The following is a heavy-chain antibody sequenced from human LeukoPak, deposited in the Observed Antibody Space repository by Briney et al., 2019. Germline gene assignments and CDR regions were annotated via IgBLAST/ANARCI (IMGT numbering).Heavy chain of an antibody. J-gene: IGHJ4*02. CDR1: GFTFSSYE. V-gene: IGHV3-30*18. CDR3: AKDLGSSGGFDY. CDR2: ISYDGSNK. D-gene: IGHD2-15*01. Sequence: GGSLRLSCAASGFTFSSYEMNWVRQAPGKGLEWVAVISYDGSNKYYADSVKGRFTISRDNSKNTLYLQMNSLRAEDTAVYYCAKDLGSSGGFDYWGQGTLVTVSS.